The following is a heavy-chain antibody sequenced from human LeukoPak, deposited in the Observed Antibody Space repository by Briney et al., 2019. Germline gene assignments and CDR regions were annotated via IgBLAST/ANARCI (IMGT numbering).Heavy chain of an antibody. CDR2: IKQDGSEK. CDR1: GGSFSGHY. V-gene: IGHV3-7*01. CDR3: ARVGYYYDSSGYYYLS. J-gene: IGHJ5*02. Sequence: ETLSLTCAVYGGSFSGHYWSWIRQPPGKGLEWVANIKQDGSEKYYVDSVKGRFTISRDNAKNSLYLQMNSLRAEDTAVYYCARVGYYYDSSGYYYLSWGQGTLVTVSS. D-gene: IGHD3-22*01.